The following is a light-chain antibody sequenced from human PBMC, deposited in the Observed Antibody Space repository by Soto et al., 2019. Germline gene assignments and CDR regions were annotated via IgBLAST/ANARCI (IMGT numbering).Light chain of an antibody. CDR3: AAWDDCLNGLG. CDR1: SSNIGSTS. CDR2: SNN. Sequence: QSVLTQPPSASGTPGQRVTISCSGSSSNIGSTSVNWYQHLPGTAPKLIIYSNNQRPSGVPDRFSGSKSGTSASLAISGLQSEDEADYYCAAWDDCLNGLGFGGGTKLTVL. V-gene: IGLV1-44*01. J-gene: IGLJ3*02.